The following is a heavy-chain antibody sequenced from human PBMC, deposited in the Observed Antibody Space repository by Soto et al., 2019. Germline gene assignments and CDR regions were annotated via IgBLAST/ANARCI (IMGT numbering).Heavy chain of an antibody. CDR1: GYTFTSYG. CDR2: ISAYNGNT. V-gene: IGHV1-18*01. CDR3: ARRVPAAIYYYGMDV. J-gene: IGHJ6*02. D-gene: IGHD2-2*01. Sequence: ASVKVSCKASGYTFTSYGISWVRQAPGQGLEWMGWISAYNGNTNYAQKLQGRVTMTTDTSTSTAYMELRSLRSDDTAVYYCARRVPAAIYYYGMDVWGQGTTVTVSS.